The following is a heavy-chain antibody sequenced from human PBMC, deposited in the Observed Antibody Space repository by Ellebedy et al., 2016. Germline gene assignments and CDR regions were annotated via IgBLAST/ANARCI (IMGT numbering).Heavy chain of an antibody. CDR3: REGHYSDV. D-gene: IGHD2-15*01. CDR2: ISGGGDAT. J-gene: IGHJ1*01. Sequence: GGSLRLSXTASGLNFNTFFMSWVRQAPGKRLEWVSTISGGGDATYFADSVKGRFTISRDNSRNILYLHMNSLRVDDTAKYYCREGHYSDVWGQGTLVTVSS. V-gene: IGHV3-23*01. CDR1: GLNFNTFF.